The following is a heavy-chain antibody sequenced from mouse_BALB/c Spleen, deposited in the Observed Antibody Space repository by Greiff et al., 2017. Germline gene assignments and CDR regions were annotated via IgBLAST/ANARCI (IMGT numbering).Heavy chain of an antibody. CDR1: GYTFSSYW. J-gene: IGHJ4*01. CDR3: ARVTTATGAMDY. Sequence: QVQLQQSGAELVRPGTSVKISCKATGYTFSSYWIEWVKQRPGHGLEWIGEILPGSGSTNYNEKFKGKATFTADTSSNTAYMQLSSLTSEDSAVYYCARVTTATGAMDYWGQGTSVTVSS. D-gene: IGHD1-2*01. V-gene: IGHV1-9*01. CDR2: ILPGSGST.